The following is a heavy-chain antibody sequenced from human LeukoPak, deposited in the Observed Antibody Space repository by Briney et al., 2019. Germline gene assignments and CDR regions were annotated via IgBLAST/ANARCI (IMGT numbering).Heavy chain of an antibody. CDR2: IYYSGST. CDR3: ARGLLEWLETPFDY. Sequence: SETLSLTCTVSGGSISSYYWSWIRQPPGKGLEWIGYIYYSGSTNYNPSLKSRVTISVDTSKNQFSLKLSSVTAADTAVYYCARGLLEWLETPFDYWGQGTLVTVSS. J-gene: IGHJ4*02. CDR1: GGSISSYY. D-gene: IGHD3-3*01. V-gene: IGHV4-59*01.